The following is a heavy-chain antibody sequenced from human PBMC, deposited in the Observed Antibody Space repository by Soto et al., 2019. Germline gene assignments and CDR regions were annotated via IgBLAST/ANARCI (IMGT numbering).Heavy chain of an antibody. CDR3: ARVSGGNRGTFDY. J-gene: IGHJ4*02. CDR2: IYYSGST. CDR1: GGSVSSGSYY. Sequence: QVQLQESGPGLVKPSETLSLTCTVSGGSVSSGSYYWSWIRQPPGKGLEWIGYIYYSGSTNYNPSLKSRVTISVDTSKNQFSLKLSSVTAADTAVYYCARVSGGNRGTFDYWGQGTLVTVSS. D-gene: IGHD3-16*01. V-gene: IGHV4-61*01.